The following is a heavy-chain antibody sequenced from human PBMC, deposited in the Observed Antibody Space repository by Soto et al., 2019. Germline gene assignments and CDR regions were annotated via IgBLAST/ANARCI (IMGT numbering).Heavy chain of an antibody. Sequence: QITLNESGPTVVRPTETLTLTCRFSGFSLTTSGVGVGWISQSPGKAPEWLALIYWDDDKRYSASLKRRLTITKDTAKNQVVRAVSDLDPTDTATYYCAHRVLRTVFGLVTTTAIYFDFWGQGTPVAVSS. V-gene: IGHV2-5*02. D-gene: IGHD3-3*01. CDR3: AHRVLRTVFGLVTTTAIYFDF. J-gene: IGHJ4*02. CDR2: IYWDDDK. CDR1: GFSLTTSGVG.